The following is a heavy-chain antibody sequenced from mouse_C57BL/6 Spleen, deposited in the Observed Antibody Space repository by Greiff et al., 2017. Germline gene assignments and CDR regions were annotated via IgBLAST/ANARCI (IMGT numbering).Heavy chain of an antibody. CDR1: GYTFTSYW. J-gene: IGHJ2*01. Sequence: QVQLQQPGAELVKPGASVKLSCKASGYTFTSYWMQWVKQRPGQGLEWIGEIDPSDSYTNYNQKFKGKATLTVDPSSSTAYMQLSSLTSEDSAVYYCARRMGYGYFDYWGQGTTLPVSS. CDR2: IDPSDSYT. V-gene: IGHV1-50*01. D-gene: IGHD2-2*01. CDR3: ARRMGYGYFDY.